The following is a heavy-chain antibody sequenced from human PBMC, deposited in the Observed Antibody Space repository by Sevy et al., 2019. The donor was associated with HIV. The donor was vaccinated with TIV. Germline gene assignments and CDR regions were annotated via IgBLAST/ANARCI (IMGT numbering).Heavy chain of an antibody. CDR2: ISAYNGNT. J-gene: IGHJ6*02. CDR3: ARDVVRRGGYSSGGYSGYYYYGMDV. CDR1: GYTFTSYG. V-gene: IGHV1-18*01. D-gene: IGHD6-19*01. Sequence: ASVKVSCKASGYTFTSYGISWVRQAPGQGLEWMGWISAYNGNTNYAQKLQGRVTMTTDTSTSTAYMELRSLRSDDTAVYYWARDVVRRGGYSSGGYSGYYYYGMDVWGQGTTVTVSS.